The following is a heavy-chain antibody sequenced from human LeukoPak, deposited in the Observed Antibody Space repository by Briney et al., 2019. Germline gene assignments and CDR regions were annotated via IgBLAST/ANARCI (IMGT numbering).Heavy chain of an antibody. D-gene: IGHD6-13*01. Sequence: GSSVKVSCKASGGTFSSYAISWVRQAPGQGLEWTGRIIPILGIANYAQKFQGRVTITADKSTSTAYMELSSLRSEDTAVYYCARGSAGIFWFDPWGQGTLVTVSS. V-gene: IGHV1-69*04. CDR2: IIPILGIA. CDR1: GGTFSSYA. CDR3: ARGSAGIFWFDP. J-gene: IGHJ5*02.